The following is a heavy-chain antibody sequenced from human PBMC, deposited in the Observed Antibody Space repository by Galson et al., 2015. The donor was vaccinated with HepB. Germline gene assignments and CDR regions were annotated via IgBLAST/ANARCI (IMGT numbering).Heavy chain of an antibody. D-gene: IGHD6-13*01. CDR1: GGTFSSYA. V-gene: IGHV1-69*17. CDR2: IIPIFGIA. Sequence: QSGAEVKKPGESLKISCKASGGTFSSYAISWVRQAPGQGLEWMGGIIPIFGIANYAQKFQGRVTITADKSTSTAYMELSSLRSEDTAVYYCARDRGIAAAGTTRGNWFDPWGQGTLVTVSS. CDR3: ARDRGIAAAGTTRGNWFDP. J-gene: IGHJ5*02.